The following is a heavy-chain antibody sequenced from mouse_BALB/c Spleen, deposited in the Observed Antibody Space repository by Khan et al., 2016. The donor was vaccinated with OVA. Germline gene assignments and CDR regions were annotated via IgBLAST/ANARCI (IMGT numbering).Heavy chain of an antibody. Sequence: QVQLQQSGAELAKPGASVKMSCKASGYTFTSYWMHWVKQRPGQGLEWIGYINPSTGNSEYNQKFKDKATLTADKSSSTAYMQLRSLTSDDSAVFCCASHGSISAWFAYWGQGTLLTVSA. D-gene: IGHD1-1*01. CDR2: INPSTGNS. CDR1: GYTFTSYW. J-gene: IGHJ3*01. V-gene: IGHV1-7*01. CDR3: ASHGSISAWFAY.